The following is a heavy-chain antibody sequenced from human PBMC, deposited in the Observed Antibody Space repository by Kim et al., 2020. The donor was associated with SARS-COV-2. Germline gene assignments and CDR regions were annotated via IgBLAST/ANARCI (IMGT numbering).Heavy chain of an antibody. CDR1: GFTFSSYA. Sequence: GGSLRLSCAASGFTFSSYAMHWVRQAPGKGLEWVAVISYDGSNKYYADSVKGRFTISRDNSENTLYLQMNSLRAEDTAVYYCARDVRIQLWLYYYGMDV. D-gene: IGHD5-18*01. V-gene: IGHV3-30*04. J-gene: IGHJ6*01. CDR3: ARDVRIQLWLYYYGMDV. CDR2: ISYDGSNK.